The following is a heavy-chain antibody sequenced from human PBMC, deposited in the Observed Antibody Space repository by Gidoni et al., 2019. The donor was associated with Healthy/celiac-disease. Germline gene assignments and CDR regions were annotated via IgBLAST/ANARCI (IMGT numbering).Heavy chain of an antibody. CDR1: GFTFSSYA. J-gene: IGHJ4*02. Sequence: AASGFTFSSYAMSGVRQAPGKGLEWVSAISGSGGSTYYADSVKGRFTISRDNSKNTLYLQMNSLRAEDTAVYYCAKGTFGYYDFGGQGTLVTVSS. CDR3: AKGTFGYYDF. CDR2: ISGSGGST. D-gene: IGHD3-3*01. V-gene: IGHV3-23*01.